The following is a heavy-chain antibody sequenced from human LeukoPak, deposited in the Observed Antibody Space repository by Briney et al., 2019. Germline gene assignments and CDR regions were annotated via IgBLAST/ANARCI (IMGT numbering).Heavy chain of an antibody. Sequence: GGSLRLSCAASGFTFSGSAMHWVRQASGKGLEWVGRIRSKANSYATAYAASVKGRFTISRDNAKNSLYLQMNSLRAEDTALYYCAKDKTPWIQPYFDYWGQGTLVTVSS. D-gene: IGHD5-18*01. V-gene: IGHV3-73*01. CDR2: IRSKANSYAT. CDR1: GFTFSGSA. CDR3: AKDKTPWIQPYFDY. J-gene: IGHJ4*02.